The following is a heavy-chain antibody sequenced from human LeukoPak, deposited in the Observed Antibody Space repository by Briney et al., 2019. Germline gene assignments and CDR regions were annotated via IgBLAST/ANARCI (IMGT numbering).Heavy chain of an antibody. CDR3: ARARASYNPFDY. J-gene: IGHJ4*02. D-gene: IGHD5-24*01. CDR1: GFTFSSYG. V-gene: IGHV3-30*02. CDR2: IRYDGSNQ. Sequence: GGSQRLSCAASGFTFSSYGMHWVRQAPGKGLEWVAFIRYDGSNQYYADSVKGRFTISRDNSKNTLYLQMNSLRAEDTAVYYCARARASYNPFDYWGQGTLVTVSS.